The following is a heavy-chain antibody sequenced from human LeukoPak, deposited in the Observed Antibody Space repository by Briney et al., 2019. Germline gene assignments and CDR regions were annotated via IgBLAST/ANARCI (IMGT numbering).Heavy chain of an antibody. V-gene: IGHV3-21*04. CDR1: GFSFSSYN. CDR3: ARRAGAYSHPYDY. J-gene: IGHJ4*02. Sequence: GGSLRLSCEAPGFSFSSYNMDWVRQTPGKGLEWISSITTSSTYTFYADSVKGRFTISRDNSKNTLYLQMNSLRAEDTAVYYCARRAGAYSHPYDYWGQGTLVTVSS. D-gene: IGHD4/OR15-4a*01. CDR2: ITTSSTYT.